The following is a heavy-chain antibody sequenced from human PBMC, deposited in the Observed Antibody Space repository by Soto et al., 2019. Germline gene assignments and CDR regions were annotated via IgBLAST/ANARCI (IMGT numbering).Heavy chain of an antibody. D-gene: IGHD6-19*01. V-gene: IGHV3-23*01. J-gene: IGHJ5*02. CDR3: ARDMYSSDYFVKWLLP. CDR1: GFTFSSYA. Sequence: GGSLRLSCAASGFTFSSYAMSWVRQAPGKGLEWVSAISGSGGSTYYADSVKGRFTVSRDNSNHSLDLQLNSLRGEDTAMYYCARDMYSSDYFVKWLLPSGQGTLVTV. CDR2: ISGSGGST.